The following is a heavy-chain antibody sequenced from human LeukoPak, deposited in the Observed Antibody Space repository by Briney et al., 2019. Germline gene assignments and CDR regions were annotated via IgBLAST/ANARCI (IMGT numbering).Heavy chain of an antibody. V-gene: IGHV4-38-2*02. CDR3: ARGTEGYCSSTRCYGFSYYYYMDV. D-gene: IGHD2-2*01. CDR2: IYHSGSS. Sequence: SETLSLTCTVSGYSISSGYYWGWIRQPPGKGLEWIGNIYHSGSSYYNPSLKSRVTISVETSKNQFSLKLSSVTAADTAVYYCARGTEGYCSSTRCYGFSYYYYMDVWGKGTTVTISS. CDR1: GYSISSGYY. J-gene: IGHJ6*03.